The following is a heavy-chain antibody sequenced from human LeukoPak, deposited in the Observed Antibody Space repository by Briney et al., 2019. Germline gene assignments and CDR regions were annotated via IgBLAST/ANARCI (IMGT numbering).Heavy chain of an antibody. V-gene: IGHV3-33*01. CDR2: IWNDGSKK. Sequence: PGGSLRLSCVASGYSFSNNGMHWVRQAPGKGLEWVAVIWNDGSKKYYADSVKGRFTISSDSSKNTLYLQMNSLRAEDTAVYYCVRDISGEKSFDYWGQGTLVTVSS. CDR1: GYSFSNNG. J-gene: IGHJ4*02. D-gene: IGHD3-10*01. CDR3: VRDISGEKSFDY.